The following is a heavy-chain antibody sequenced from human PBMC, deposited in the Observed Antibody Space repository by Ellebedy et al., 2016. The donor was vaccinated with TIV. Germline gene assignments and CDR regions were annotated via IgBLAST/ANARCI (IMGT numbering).Heavy chain of an antibody. V-gene: IGHV4-59*12. CDR2: IYYSGST. J-gene: IGHJ1*01. CDR3: TRGGRWQQLVYFQH. D-gene: IGHD6-13*01. Sequence: SETLSLTCTVSGGSISSYYWSWIRQPPGKGLEWIGYIYYSGSTNYNPSLKSRVTISVDTSKNQFSLQLNSVTAADTAVYYCTRGGRWQQLVYFQHWGQGTLVTVSS. CDR1: GGSISSYY.